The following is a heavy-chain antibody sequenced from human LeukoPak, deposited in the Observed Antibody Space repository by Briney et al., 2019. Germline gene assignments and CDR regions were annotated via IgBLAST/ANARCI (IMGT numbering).Heavy chain of an antibody. CDR1: GFTFDDYA. V-gene: IGHV3-9*03. D-gene: IGHD3-9*01. Sequence: GGSLRLSCVGSGFTFDDYAMHWVRQAPGKGLEWVSGISWNSGRRGYADSVKGRFTISRDNAKTSLYLQMNSLRAEDMALYYCAKGPDYVILTPIDYWGQGTLVTVSS. CDR2: ISWNSGRR. J-gene: IGHJ4*02. CDR3: AKGPDYVILTPIDY.